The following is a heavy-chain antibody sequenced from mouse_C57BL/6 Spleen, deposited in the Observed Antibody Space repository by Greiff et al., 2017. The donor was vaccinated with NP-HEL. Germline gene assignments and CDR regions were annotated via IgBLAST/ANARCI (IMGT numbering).Heavy chain of an antibody. CDR3: ARWGYAHYFDY. CDR1: GYTFTSYT. D-gene: IGHD2-2*01. V-gene: IGHV1-4*01. CDR2: INPSSGYT. J-gene: IGHJ2*01. Sequence: QVQLQQSGAELARPGASVKMSCKASGYTFTSYTMHWVKQRPGQGLEWIGYINPSSGYTKYNQKFKDKATLTADKSSSTAYMQLSSLTSEDSAVYYCARWGYAHYFDYWGQGTTLTVSS.